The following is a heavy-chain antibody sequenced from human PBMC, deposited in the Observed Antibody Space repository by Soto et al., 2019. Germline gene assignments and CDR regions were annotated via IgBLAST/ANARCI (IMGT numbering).Heavy chain of an antibody. J-gene: IGHJ4*02. D-gene: IGHD3-10*01. V-gene: IGHV3-21*01. CDR2: ISSSSSYK. CDR1: GFSFDSYS. Sequence: PGGSLRLSCAASGFSFDSYSMNWVRQAPGKGLEWVSSISSSSSYKYYVDSVKGRFTISRDNVKNSVYLQMNSLRAEDTAVYYCARDPPKYYYGSGNFNYWGQGTLVTVSS. CDR3: ARDPPKYYYGSGNFNY.